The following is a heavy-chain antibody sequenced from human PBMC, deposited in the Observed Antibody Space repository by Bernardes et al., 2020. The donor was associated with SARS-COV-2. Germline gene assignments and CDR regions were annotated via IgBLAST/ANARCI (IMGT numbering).Heavy chain of an antibody. CDR2: IYPGDSDT. V-gene: IGHV5-51*01. CDR1: GYAFSMYW. D-gene: IGHD3-16*01. Sequence: GESLKISCRASGYAFSMYWIGWVRQVPGKGLEWMGIIYPGDSDTKYGPSSQGQVTISADKSTTTAYLQWNNLKSPDTAMYYCARRAALSSEFDYWGQGTLVTVST. J-gene: IGHJ4*02. CDR3: ARRAALSSEFDY.